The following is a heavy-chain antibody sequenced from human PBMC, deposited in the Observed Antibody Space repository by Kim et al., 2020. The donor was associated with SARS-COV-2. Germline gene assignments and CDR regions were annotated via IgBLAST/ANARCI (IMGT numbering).Heavy chain of an antibody. J-gene: IGHJ3*02. CDR3: ARDRGSYYGRAFDI. D-gene: IGHD1-26*01. Sequence: NPSLKSRVTISVDTSKNQFSLKLSSVTAADTAVYYCARDRGSYYGRAFDIWGQGTMVTVSS. V-gene: IGHV4-59*01.